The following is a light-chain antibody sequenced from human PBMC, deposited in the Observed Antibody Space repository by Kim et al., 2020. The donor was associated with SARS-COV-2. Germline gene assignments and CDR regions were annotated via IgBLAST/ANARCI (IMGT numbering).Light chain of an antibody. CDR3: QVWDSSSDHPV. CDR2: YDS. V-gene: IGLV3-21*04. CDR1: NIGSKS. J-gene: IGLJ3*02. Sequence: APGKTASITCGGNNIGSKSVLWYQQKPGQAPVLVIYYDSDRPSGIPERFSGSNSGNTATLTISRVEAGDEADYYCQVWDSSSDHPVFGGGTKLTVL.